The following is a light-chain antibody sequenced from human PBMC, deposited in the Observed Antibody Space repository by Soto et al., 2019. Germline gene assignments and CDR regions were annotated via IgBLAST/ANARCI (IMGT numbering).Light chain of an antibody. V-gene: IGKV1-5*01. CDR2: DAS. J-gene: IGKJ1*01. Sequence: DIQMTQSPSTLSASVGDRVTITCRASQSIRNFLAWYQQKPGKAPKVLIYDASSLESGVPSRFSGSGSGTEFTLTISSLQPDDLATDFCQQYDSYWTFGPGTKVEIK. CDR3: QQYDSYWT. CDR1: QSIRNF.